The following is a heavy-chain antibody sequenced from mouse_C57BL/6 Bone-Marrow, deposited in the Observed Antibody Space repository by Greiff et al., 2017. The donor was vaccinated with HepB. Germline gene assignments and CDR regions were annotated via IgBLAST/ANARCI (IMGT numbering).Heavy chain of an antibody. V-gene: IGHV1-81*01. Sequence: VKVVESGAELARPGASVKLSCKASGYTFTSYGISWVKQRTGQGLEWIGEIYPRSGNTYYNEKFKGKATLTADKSSSTAYMELRSLTSEDSAVYFCARSGDYDSYWGQGTLVTVSA. J-gene: IGHJ3*01. CDR3: ARSGDYDSY. CDR1: GYTFTSYG. CDR2: IYPRSGNT. D-gene: IGHD2-4*01.